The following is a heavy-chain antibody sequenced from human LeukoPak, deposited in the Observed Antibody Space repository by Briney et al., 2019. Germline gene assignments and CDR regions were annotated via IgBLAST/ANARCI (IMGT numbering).Heavy chain of an antibody. CDR1: GGSISSYY. Sequence: SETLSLTCTVSGGSISSYYWSWIRQPPGKGLEWIGYIYYSGSTDYNPSLKSRVTISVDTSKNQFSLKLSSVTAADTAVYYCARGVGSSWSFYYFDYWGQGTLVTVSS. D-gene: IGHD6-13*01. CDR2: IYYSGST. J-gene: IGHJ4*02. CDR3: ARGVGSSWSFYYFDY. V-gene: IGHV4-59*01.